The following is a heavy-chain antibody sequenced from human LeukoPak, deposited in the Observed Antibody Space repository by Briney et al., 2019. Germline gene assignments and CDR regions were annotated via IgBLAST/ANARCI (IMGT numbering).Heavy chain of an antibody. Sequence: VGSLRLSCAASGFTFSSYAMHWVRQAPGEGLEYVSAISSNGGSTYYANSVKGRFTISRDNSKNTLYLQMGSLRAEDMAVYYCARGITAGSFDIWGQGTMVTVSS. CDR2: ISSNGGST. D-gene: IGHD3-10*01. V-gene: IGHV3-64*01. CDR3: ARGITAGSFDI. J-gene: IGHJ3*02. CDR1: GFTFSSYA.